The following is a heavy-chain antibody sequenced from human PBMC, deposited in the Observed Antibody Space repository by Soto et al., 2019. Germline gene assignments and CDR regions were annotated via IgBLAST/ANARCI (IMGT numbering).Heavy chain of an antibody. CDR1: AYTFTSYD. D-gene: IGHD7-27*01. V-gene: IGHV1-8*01. CDR2: MNPNNGNT. Sequence: ASVKVSWKAAAYTFTSYDINWVRQATGQDFEWMGWMNPNNGNTAYAQKFQGRVTMTRDTSKSTAFMELSSLTSEDTAVYYCARGPRNWGVDYWGQGTLVTVS. CDR3: ARGPRNWGVDY. J-gene: IGHJ4*02.